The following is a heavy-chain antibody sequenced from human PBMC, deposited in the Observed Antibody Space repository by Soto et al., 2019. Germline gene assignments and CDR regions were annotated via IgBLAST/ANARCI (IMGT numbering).Heavy chain of an antibody. Sequence: EVQLLESGGGLVQPGGSLRLSCAASGFTLSSFAMGWVRQAPGKGLEWVSGISGSGGSTYYADSVKGRFSISRDNSKNTLTLQINSLGAEDTAVDSCVRVYRSYSNGVWYYNYMDVWGKGTTVTVSS. J-gene: IGHJ6*03. CDR2: ISGSGGST. CDR1: GFTLSSFA. CDR3: VRVYRSYSNGVWYYNYMDV. D-gene: IGHD2-8*01. V-gene: IGHV3-23*01.